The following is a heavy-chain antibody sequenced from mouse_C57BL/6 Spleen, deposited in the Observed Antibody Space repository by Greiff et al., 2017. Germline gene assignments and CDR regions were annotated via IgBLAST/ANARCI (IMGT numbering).Heavy chain of an antibody. D-gene: IGHD3-2*02. CDR2: IYPRSGNT. J-gene: IGHJ2*01. CDR3: ASEGQADYFDY. Sequence: QVQLKESGAELARPGASVKMSCKASGYTFTSYGISWVKQRTGQGLEWIGEIYPRSGNTYYNEKFKGKATLTEDKSTSTAYMELRSQTSEESAVYFCASEGQADYFDYGCQGTTLTVSS. CDR1: GYTFTSYG. V-gene: IGHV1-81*01.